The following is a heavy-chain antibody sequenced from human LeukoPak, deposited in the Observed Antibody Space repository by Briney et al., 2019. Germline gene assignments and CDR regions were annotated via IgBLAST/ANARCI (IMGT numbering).Heavy chain of an antibody. D-gene: IGHD6-13*01. J-gene: IGHJ6*02. V-gene: IGHV1-69*01. CDR1: GGTFSSYA. Sequence: GASVKVSCKASGGTFSSYAISWVRQAPGQGLEWMGGIIPIFGTANYAQKFQGRVTITADESTSTAYMELSSLRSEDTAVYYCAREAGSSSWSYYYYYYGMDVWGQGTTVTVSS. CDR2: IIPIFGTA. CDR3: AREAGSSSWSYYYYYYGMDV.